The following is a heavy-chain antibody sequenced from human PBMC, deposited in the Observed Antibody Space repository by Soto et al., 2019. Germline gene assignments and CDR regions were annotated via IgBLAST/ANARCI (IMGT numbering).Heavy chain of an antibody. V-gene: IGHV4-34*01. CDR1: GGSFSGYY. CDR2: INHSGST. Sequence: PSETLSLTCAVYGGSFSGYYWSWIRQPPGKGLEWIGEINHSGSTNYNPSLKSRVTISVDTSKNQFSLQLSSVTAAYTAVYYWARGLEVFASADYGPYYYYYYGMDVWGQGTTVTVSS. D-gene: IGHD3-10*01. CDR3: ARGLEVFASADYGPYYYYYYGMDV. J-gene: IGHJ6*02.